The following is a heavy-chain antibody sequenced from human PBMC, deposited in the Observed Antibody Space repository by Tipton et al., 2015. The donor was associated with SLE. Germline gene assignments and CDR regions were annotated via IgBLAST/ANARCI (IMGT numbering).Heavy chain of an antibody. V-gene: IGHV4-39*07. CDR2: LYYSGNT. Sequence: TLSLTCTVSGGSIRSSRHFWGWIRQPPGKGLEWIGVLYYSGNTYYNPSLKSRVTISADTSKNQFSLKLGSLTAADTAVYYCARVVTVGAAHYYDIDVWGQGTRVTVSS. J-gene: IGHJ6*02. CDR3: ARVVTVGAAHYYDIDV. CDR1: GGSIRSSRHF. D-gene: IGHD2-21*02.